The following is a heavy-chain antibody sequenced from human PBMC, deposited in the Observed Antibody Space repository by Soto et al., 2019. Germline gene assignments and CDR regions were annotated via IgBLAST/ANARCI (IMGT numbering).Heavy chain of an antibody. CDR1: GFTFSSYA. V-gene: IGHV3-30-3*01. D-gene: IGHD4-17*01. CDR3: AKGRSVEKYGFYYYGMDV. CDR2: ISYDGSNK. Sequence: GGSLRLSCAASGFTFSSYAMHWVRQAPGKGLEWVAVISYDGSNKYYADSVKGRFTISRDNSKNTLYLQMNSLRAEDTAVYYCAKGRSVEKYGFYYYGMDVSGQGATVPVSS. J-gene: IGHJ6*02.